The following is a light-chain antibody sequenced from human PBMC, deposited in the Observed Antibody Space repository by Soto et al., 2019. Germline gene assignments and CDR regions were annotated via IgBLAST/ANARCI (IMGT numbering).Light chain of an antibody. J-gene: IGKJ5*01. Sequence: DIQMPQSPSTLSASVGDRVTIAGRASQSISSWLAWYQQKPGKAPKLLIYDASSLESGVPSRFSGSGSGTEFTLTISSLQPDDFATYYCQQYNSYPITVGQGTRLEIK. CDR2: DAS. CDR3: QQYNSYPIT. V-gene: IGKV1-5*01. CDR1: QSISSW.